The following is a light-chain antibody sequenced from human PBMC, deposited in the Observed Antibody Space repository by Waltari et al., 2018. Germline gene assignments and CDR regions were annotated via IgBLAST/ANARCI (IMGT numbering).Light chain of an antibody. Sequence: EIVTTQSPATLSVSPGERATLSCRASQSVSSNLAWYQQKPGQAPRLLIYGASNRATGIPARFSGSGSGTEFTLTISSLQSEDFAVYYCQQYNNWPPELTFGGGTKVEIK. CDR2: GAS. CDR1: QSVSSN. CDR3: QQYNNWPPELT. J-gene: IGKJ4*01. V-gene: IGKV3D-15*01.